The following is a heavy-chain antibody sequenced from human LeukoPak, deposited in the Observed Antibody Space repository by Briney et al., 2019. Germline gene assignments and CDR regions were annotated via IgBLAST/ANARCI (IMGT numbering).Heavy chain of an antibody. CDR1: GFTFGSYG. J-gene: IGHJ4*02. CDR2: ISGSGGST. CDR3: AKESLRVVPSATFDY. Sequence: GGTLRLSCAASGFTFGSYGMTWVRQAPGKGLEWVSAISGSGGSTYYADSVKGRFTISRENSKNTLYLQMHSLRAEDAAVYYCAKESLRVVPSATFDYWGQGTLVTVSS. V-gene: IGHV3-23*01. D-gene: IGHD2-2*01.